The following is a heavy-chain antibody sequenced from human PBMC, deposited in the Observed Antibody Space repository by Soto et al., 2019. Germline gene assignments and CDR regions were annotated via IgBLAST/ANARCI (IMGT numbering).Heavy chain of an antibody. CDR1: NGSITGYY. CDR3: VRGDVFDI. Sequence: QVRLQESGPGLVKPSETLYLRCTVSNGSITGYYWSWVRQPAGKGLEWIGRIYSTGNANYNPSLKSRVTMSVDTSQNRFFRELTSVTAADTAMYFCVRGDVFDIWGRGTQVTVSS. V-gene: IGHV4-4*07. D-gene: IGHD3-10*01. J-gene: IGHJ3*02. CDR2: IYSTGNA.